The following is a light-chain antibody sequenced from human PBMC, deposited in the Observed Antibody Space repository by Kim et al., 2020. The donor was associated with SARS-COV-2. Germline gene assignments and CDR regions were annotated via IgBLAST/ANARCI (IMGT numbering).Light chain of an antibody. CDR1: KLEDKY. J-gene: IGLJ1*01. CDR2: QNR. CDR3: QAWDSSAVV. Sequence: SYELTQPPSVSVSPGQTASISCSGDKLEDKYVSWFQQQSGQSPALIIYQNRRRPSGTPERFSGSNSGNTATLTMSGTGASDEDDYYCQAWDSSAVVFG. V-gene: IGLV3-1*01.